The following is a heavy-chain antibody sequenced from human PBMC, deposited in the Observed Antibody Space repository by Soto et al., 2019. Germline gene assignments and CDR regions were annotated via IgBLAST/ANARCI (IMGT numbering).Heavy chain of an antibody. Sequence: EVQLLESGGGLVQPGGSLRLSCVASGLTFSRDVMNWVRQAPGKGLEWVSGIRGSAVSTYYADSVKGRFTISRDNSKNPLYLQISSLRAEDTAVYYCARHFVGSDYFGMDVWGPGTTVTVSS. J-gene: IGHJ6*02. CDR3: ARHFVGSDYFGMDV. D-gene: IGHD6-25*01. CDR1: GLTFSRDV. CDR2: IRGSAVST. V-gene: IGHV3-23*01.